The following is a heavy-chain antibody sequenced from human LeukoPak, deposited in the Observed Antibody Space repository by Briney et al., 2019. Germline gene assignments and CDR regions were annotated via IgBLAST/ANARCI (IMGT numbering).Heavy chain of an antibody. CDR2: IYSGGST. Sequence: PGGSLRLSCAASGFTVSSNYMSWVRQAPGKGLEWVSVIYSGGSTYYADSVKGRFTISRDNSKNTLYLQMNSLRAEDTAVYYCARDRALIPPPGYCSGGSCYSDCYYGMDVWGQGTTVTVSS. CDR1: GFTVSSNY. J-gene: IGHJ6*02. CDR3: ARDRALIPPPGYCSGGSCYSDCYYGMDV. D-gene: IGHD2-15*01. V-gene: IGHV3-53*01.